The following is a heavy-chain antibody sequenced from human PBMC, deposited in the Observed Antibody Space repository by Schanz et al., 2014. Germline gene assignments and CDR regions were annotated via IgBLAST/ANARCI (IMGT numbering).Heavy chain of an antibody. J-gene: IGHJ5*02. CDR3: ARMYTYGFWFDP. D-gene: IGHD5-18*01. CDR2: IYYSGSA. V-gene: IGHV4-31*03. Sequence: QVQLQESGPGLVKPSQTLSLTCTVSGASITSGNYYWSWIRQHPGKGLEWIGYIYYSGSAYYHSSLKSRVTISVDTSKNQISLRLTSVTAADTAVYYCARMYTYGFWFDPWGQGTLVTVSS. CDR1: GASITSGNYY.